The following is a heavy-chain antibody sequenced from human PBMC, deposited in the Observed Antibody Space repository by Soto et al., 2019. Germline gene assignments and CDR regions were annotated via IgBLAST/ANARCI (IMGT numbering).Heavy chain of an antibody. CDR3: ARASAEDYWSLDY. CDR2: INWNSADL. Sequence: VQLVESGGVLVQPGRSLRLSCAASGFTFDDYGVHWVRQAPGKGLEWVSSINWNSADLGYADSVRGRFTISRDNAKNSLYLQMNGLRTEDTALYYCARASAEDYWSLDYWGQGTLVTVSS. J-gene: IGHJ4*02. V-gene: IGHV3-9*01. D-gene: IGHD2-8*02. CDR1: GFTFDDYG.